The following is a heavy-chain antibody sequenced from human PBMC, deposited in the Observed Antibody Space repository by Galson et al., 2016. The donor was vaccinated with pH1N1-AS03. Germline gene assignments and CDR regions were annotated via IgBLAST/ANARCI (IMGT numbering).Heavy chain of an antibody. CDR2: ISPIFGSA. Sequence: SVKVSCKASGYTFTSYGISWVRQAPGQGLEWMGGISPIFGSANHAQKFQGRVTITADISTNTAYMELRGLSSEDTAVYYCARGLTYHFGSGSVFWGQGTLVTVSS. J-gene: IGHJ4*02. CDR3: ARGLTYHFGSGSVF. CDR1: GYTFTSYG. V-gene: IGHV1-69*06. D-gene: IGHD3-10*01.